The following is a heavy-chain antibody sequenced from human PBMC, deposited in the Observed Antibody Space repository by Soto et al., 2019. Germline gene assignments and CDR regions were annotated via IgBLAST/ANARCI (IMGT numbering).Heavy chain of an antibody. CDR2: ISAAGDP. CDR1: GFTFRNYD. CDR3: ARTDRDFYGLDV. V-gene: IGHV3-13*05. J-gene: IGHJ6*04. Sequence: EVQLVESGGGLVQPGGSLRLSCEASGFTFRNYDMHWVRQGTGKGLEWVSGISAAGDPDYVDSVEGRFTIYRENAQISFFLQMNSLRVGDTAVYYCARTDRDFYGLDVWGEGTTVIVSS.